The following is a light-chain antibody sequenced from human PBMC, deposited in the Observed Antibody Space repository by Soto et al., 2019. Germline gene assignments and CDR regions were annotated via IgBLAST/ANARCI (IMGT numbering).Light chain of an antibody. CDR2: STN. J-gene: IGLJ1*01. CDR3: CSFAGNYIYV. CDR1: SASVLTSYY. Sequence: QTVVSQEPSFSVSPGETVTLTCGLTSASVLTSYYPSWYQQTPGQAPRTLIYSTNIRSSGVPDRFSGSILGNKAALTITGAQADDESDYYCCSFAGNYIYVFGTGTKLTVL. V-gene: IGLV8-61*01.